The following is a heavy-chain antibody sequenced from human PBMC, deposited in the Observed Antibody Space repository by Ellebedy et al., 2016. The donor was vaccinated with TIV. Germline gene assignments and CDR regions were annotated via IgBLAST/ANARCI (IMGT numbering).Heavy chain of an antibody. V-gene: IGHV1-69*06. CDR2: IIPLFGTE. CDR1: GGTFNTYG. CDR3: APHAAYCGPGCSGWFDP. Sequence: AASVKVSCKASGGTFNTYGISWVRQAPGQGLEWLGRIIPLFGTEDYAPRFQGRATITADRPTSTAHMELRSLRYDDTAVYYCAPHAAYCGPGCSGWFDPWGQGTLVTVSS. D-gene: IGHD2-21*02. J-gene: IGHJ5*02.